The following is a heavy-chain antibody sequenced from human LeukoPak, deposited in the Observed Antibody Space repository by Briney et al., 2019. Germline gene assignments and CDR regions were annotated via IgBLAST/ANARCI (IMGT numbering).Heavy chain of an antibody. CDR2: IYCSGST. Sequence: SETLSLTCTVSGGSISSYYWSWIRQPPGKGLEWIGYIYCSGSTNYNPSLKSRVTISVDTSKNQFSLKLSSVTAADTAVYYCARLTYYDFWSGYSWFDPWGQGTLVTVSS. CDR3: ARLTYYDFWSGYSWFDP. D-gene: IGHD3-3*01. CDR1: GGSISSYY. J-gene: IGHJ5*02. V-gene: IGHV4-59*01.